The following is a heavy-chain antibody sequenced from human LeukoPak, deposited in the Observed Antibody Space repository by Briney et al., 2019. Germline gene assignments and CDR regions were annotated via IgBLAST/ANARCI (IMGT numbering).Heavy chain of an antibody. J-gene: IGHJ5*02. Sequence: ASVKVSCKASGYTFTSYDINWVRQAAGQGLEWMGWMNPNSGNTGYAQKFQGRVTMTRNSSISTAYMELSSLRSEDTAVYYCARVVTSYCSSTSCLWFDRWGQGTLVTVSS. V-gene: IGHV1-8*01. CDR3: ARVVTSYCSSTSCLWFDR. D-gene: IGHD2-2*01. CDR2: MNPNSGNT. CDR1: GYTFTSYD.